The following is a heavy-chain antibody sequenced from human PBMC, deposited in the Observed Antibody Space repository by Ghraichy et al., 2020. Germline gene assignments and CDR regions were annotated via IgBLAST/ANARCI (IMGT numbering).Heavy chain of an antibody. J-gene: IGHJ3*02. CDR2: IFPGDSDI. V-gene: IGHV5-51*01. CDR1: GYRFTSYW. D-gene: IGHD1-1*01. Sequence: GSLNLSCKGSGYRFTSYWIGWVRQMPGKGLEWMGIIFPGDSDIRYSPFCQGQVPFSADKSISTAYLQWSSLKASDTAIYYCARRRLMGERAAFDIWGQGTMVTVSS. CDR3: ARRRLMGERAAFDI.